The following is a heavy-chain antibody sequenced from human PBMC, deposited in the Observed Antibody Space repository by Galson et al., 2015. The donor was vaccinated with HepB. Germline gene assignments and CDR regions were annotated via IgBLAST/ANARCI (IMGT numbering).Heavy chain of an antibody. CDR2: INSDGTEK. CDR1: GFTFTNSR. CDR3: ARDRGWLTQDY. Sequence: SLRLSCAASGFTFTNSRMTWVRQAPGKGLEWVANINSDGTEKYYVDAVKGRFTISRDNAKNSVYLQMNSPRAEDTAVYYCARDRGWLTQDYWGQGTLVTVSS. V-gene: IGHV3-7*01. J-gene: IGHJ4*02. D-gene: IGHD3-10*01.